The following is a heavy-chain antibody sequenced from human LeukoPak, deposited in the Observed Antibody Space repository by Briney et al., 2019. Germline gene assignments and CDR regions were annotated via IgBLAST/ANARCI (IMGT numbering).Heavy chain of an antibody. V-gene: IGHV3-23*05. CDR1: LFTLSSYG. CDR2: INRSGNNT. J-gene: IGHJ4*02. Sequence: GGALRLSCAPSLFTLSSYGISWVCQAPGKGLEWVSTINRSGNNTYYTNSVKGRFTLARDQCKNTLFMQMDSLRVDDPAVSYCAKDVRAKLPPPEGFDYWGQGTLVTVSS. D-gene: IGHD1-14*01. CDR3: AKDVRAKLPPPEGFDY.